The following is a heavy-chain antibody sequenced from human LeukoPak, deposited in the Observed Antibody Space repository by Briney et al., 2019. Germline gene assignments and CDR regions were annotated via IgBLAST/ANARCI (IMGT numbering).Heavy chain of an antibody. V-gene: IGHV3-30*02. CDR3: AKDENSSSWSEGDY. Sequence: PGGSLRLSCAASGFTFSSYGMHWVRQAPGKGLEWVAFIRYDGSNKYYADSVKGRFTISRDNSKNTLYLQMNSLRAEDTAVYYCAKDENSSSWSEGDYWGQGTLVTVSS. D-gene: IGHD6-13*01. J-gene: IGHJ4*02. CDR1: GFTFSSYG. CDR2: IRYDGSNK.